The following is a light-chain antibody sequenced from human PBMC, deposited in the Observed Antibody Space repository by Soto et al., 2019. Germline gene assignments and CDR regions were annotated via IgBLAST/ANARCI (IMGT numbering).Light chain of an antibody. Sequence: DIVMTQSPDSLAVSLGEGATINCKSSQSVLYSSNNKNYLAWYRQKPGQPPKLLIYLASTRESGVPDRFSGSGSGTDFTLTISSLQAEDVAVYYCQQYFSSPYTFGQGTNLEIK. J-gene: IGKJ2*01. V-gene: IGKV4-1*01. CDR2: LAS. CDR3: QQYFSSPYT. CDR1: QSVLYSSNNKNY.